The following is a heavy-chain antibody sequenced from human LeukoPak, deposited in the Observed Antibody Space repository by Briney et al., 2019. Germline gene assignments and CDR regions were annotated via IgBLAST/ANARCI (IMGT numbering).Heavy chain of an antibody. CDR2: IYYSGST. Sequence: AETLSLTCTVSGDSINSYYWSWIRQPPGKGLEWIGYIYYSGSTKYNPSIKSRVTISVDTSKNQFSLKLSSVTAADTAVYYCARSLRGYRFATDYWGQGTMVTVSS. CDR1: GDSINSYY. D-gene: IGHD5-18*01. V-gene: IGHV4-59*08. J-gene: IGHJ4*02. CDR3: ARSLRGYRFATDY.